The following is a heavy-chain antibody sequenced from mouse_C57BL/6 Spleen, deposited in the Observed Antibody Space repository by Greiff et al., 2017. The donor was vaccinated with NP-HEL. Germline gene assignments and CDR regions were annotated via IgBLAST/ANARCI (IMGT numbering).Heavy chain of an antibody. J-gene: IGHJ4*01. Sequence: DVMLVESGGGLVKPGGSLKLSCAASGFTFSDYGMHWVRQAPEKGLEWVAYISSGSSTIYYADTVKGRFTISRDNAKNTLFLQMTSLRSEDTAMYYCARQGSYYYGSSYNAMDYWGQGTSVTVSS. CDR2: ISSGSSTI. V-gene: IGHV5-17*01. CDR1: GFTFSDYG. CDR3: ARQGSYYYGSSYNAMDY. D-gene: IGHD1-1*01.